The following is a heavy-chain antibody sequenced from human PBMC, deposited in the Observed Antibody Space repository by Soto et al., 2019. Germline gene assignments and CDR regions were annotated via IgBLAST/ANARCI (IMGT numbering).Heavy chain of an antibody. CDR2: IHRDGVT. J-gene: IGHJ4*02. CDR3: AGRPEIHPR. D-gene: IGHD1-26*01. CDR1: GGSTSSSDW. Sequence: QVHLQESGPGLVKPSETLSLTCAISGGSTSSSDWWTWVRQPPGEGLGWIGEIHRDGVTNYNSSLKSRLTISLDQSRNQFSLSLTSVTAAAAAVYFCAGRPEIHPRWGQGILVPVSS. V-gene: IGHV4-4*02.